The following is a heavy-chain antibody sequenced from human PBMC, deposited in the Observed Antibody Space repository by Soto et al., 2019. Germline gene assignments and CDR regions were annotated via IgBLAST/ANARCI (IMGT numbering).Heavy chain of an antibody. CDR3: ARDRIVGAEVPYYFDY. V-gene: IGHV1-2*04. J-gene: IGHJ4*02. CDR1: GYTFTGYY. Sequence: GASVKVSCKASGYTFTGYYMHWVRQAPGQGLEWMGWINPNSGGTNYAQKFQGWVTMTRDTSISTAYMELSRLRSEDTAVYYCARDRIVGAEVPYYFDYWGQGTLVTVSS. CDR2: INPNSGGT. D-gene: IGHD1-26*01.